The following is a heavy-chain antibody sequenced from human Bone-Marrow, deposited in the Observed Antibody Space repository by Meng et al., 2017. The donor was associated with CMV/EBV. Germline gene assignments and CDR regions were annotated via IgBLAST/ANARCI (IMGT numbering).Heavy chain of an antibody. CDR3: AKGTRGVIHFDY. V-gene: IGHV3-23*01. D-gene: IGHD3-10*01. J-gene: IGHJ4*02. CDR2: ISGSGGST. Sequence: CAASGVTVSSYAMSWVRQAPGKGLEWVSAISGSGGSTYYADSVKGRFTISRDNSKNTLYLQMNSLRAEDTAVYYCAKGTRGVIHFDYWGQGTLVTVSS. CDR1: GVTVSSYA.